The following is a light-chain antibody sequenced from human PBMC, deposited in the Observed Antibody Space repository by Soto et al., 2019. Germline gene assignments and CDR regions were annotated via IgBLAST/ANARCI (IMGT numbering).Light chain of an antibody. Sequence: QLVLTQPPSASGTPGQRVTIFCSGSSSNIGSNTVSWYQQVPLSAPKLLIYSNNQRPSGVPDRFSGSKSATSASLAISGPQSEDEADYYCAAWDDSLNGVIFGGGTKLTVL. CDR3: AAWDDSLNGVI. CDR1: SSNIGSNT. CDR2: SNN. V-gene: IGLV1-44*01. J-gene: IGLJ2*01.